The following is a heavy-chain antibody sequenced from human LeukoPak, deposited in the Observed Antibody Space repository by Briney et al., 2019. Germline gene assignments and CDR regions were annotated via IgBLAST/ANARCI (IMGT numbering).Heavy chain of an antibody. V-gene: IGHV3-66*02. J-gene: IGHJ4*02. CDR3: ARDHGSDARNY. CDR1: GFTVSSNY. D-gene: IGHD3-16*01. CDR2: IYSGGST. Sequence: PGGSLRLSCAASGFTVSSNYMSWVRQAPGKGLEWVSVIYSGGSTYYADSVKGRFTISRDNSKNTLYLQMNSLRAEDTAVYYCARDHGSDARNYWGQGTLVTVSS.